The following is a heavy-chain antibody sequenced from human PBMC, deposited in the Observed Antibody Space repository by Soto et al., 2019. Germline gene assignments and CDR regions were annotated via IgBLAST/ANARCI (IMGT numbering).Heavy chain of an antibody. D-gene: IGHD4-17*01. CDR1: GFTFNIYA. CDR3: AKVSLESVPTSPRGRGMDV. V-gene: IGHV3-23*01. CDR2: VSASGCCT. Sequence: GGSLRLSCAASGFTFNIYAMSWVRQAPGKGLEWVSAVSASGCCTYYAGSVKGRFTISRDNSKNSVYLQINSLRAEDTAVYYCAKVSLESVPTSPRGRGMDVRGQGTTVTVSS. J-gene: IGHJ6*02.